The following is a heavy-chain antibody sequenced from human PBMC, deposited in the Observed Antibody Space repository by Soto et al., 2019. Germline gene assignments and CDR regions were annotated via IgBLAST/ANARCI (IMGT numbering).Heavy chain of an antibody. Sequence: EVQLLESGGGLVQPGGSLRLSCAASGFAFSSYVMNWVRQAPGKGLEWVSGISGSGDNTYYADSVRGRFTISRANSKNKLYLQMNSLRADDTAVCYCSKYLGRRAGTGDYWGQGTLVTVSS. D-gene: IGHD6-19*01. J-gene: IGHJ4*02. CDR1: GFAFSSYV. CDR3: SKYLGRRAGTGDY. CDR2: ISGSGDNT. V-gene: IGHV3-23*01.